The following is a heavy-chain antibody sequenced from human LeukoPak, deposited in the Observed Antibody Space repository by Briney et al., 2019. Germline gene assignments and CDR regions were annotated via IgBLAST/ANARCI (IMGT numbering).Heavy chain of an antibody. Sequence: PGGSLRLSCAASGFTFDDYTMHWVRHAPGKGLEWVSLISWDGGSTYYADSVKGRFTISRDNSKNSLYLQMNSLRTEDTALYYCAKAGGSGYYFDYWGQGTLVTVSS. CDR2: ISWDGGST. CDR1: GFTFDDYT. CDR3: AKAGGSGYYFDY. J-gene: IGHJ4*02. V-gene: IGHV3-43*01. D-gene: IGHD3-22*01.